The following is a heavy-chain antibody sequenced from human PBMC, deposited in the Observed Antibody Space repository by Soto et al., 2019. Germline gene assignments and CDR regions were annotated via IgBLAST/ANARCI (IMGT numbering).Heavy chain of an antibody. J-gene: IGHJ4*02. CDR1: GASISSGYYY. Sequence: QVQLQESGPGLMKPSQTLSLTCTVSGASISSGYYYWCWIRKPPGKGLEWLGYIYYSGSTYYNPYIRSRATISRGTSKSHFSVTLSAWTAADPAVYYCSRNAIESWSLSYFDYWGQGTLVTVSS. CDR2: IYYSGST. V-gene: IGHV4-30-4*01. CDR3: SRNAIESWSLSYFDY. D-gene: IGHD6-13*01.